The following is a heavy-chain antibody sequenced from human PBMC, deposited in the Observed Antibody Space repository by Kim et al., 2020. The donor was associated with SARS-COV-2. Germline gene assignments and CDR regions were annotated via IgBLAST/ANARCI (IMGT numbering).Heavy chain of an antibody. CDR1: GFSFSFYA. V-gene: IGHV3-30-3*01. CDR2: LSYDGSAE. Sequence: GGSLRLSCSASGFSFSFYALHWVRQAPGKGLEWVALLSYDGSAEYYAESVKGRFTISRDNSKNMLYLEMNSLRGEDTAVYYCARDRKSATTKYFYGMDVWGQGTTVTVSS. CDR3: ARDRKSATTKYFYGMDV. J-gene: IGHJ6*02. D-gene: IGHD1-1*01.